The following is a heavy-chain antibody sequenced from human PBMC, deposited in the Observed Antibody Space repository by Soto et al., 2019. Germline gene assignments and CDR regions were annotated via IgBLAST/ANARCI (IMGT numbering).Heavy chain of an antibody. J-gene: IGHJ3*02. V-gene: IGHV3-23*01. CDR1: GFTFRSYA. D-gene: IGHD1-7*01. Sequence: GGSMRLSCAASGFTFRSYAMNWVRQAPGKGLEWVSAISGSAGSTYYADSVKGRFTISRDTSKNTLYLQMNSLRAEDTAVYYRAKGNSWSPALVLDIWGQGTMVTVS. CDR2: ISGSAGST. CDR3: AKGNSWSPALVLDI.